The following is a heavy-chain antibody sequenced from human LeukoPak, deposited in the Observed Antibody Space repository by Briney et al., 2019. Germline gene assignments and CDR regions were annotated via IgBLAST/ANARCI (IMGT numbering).Heavy chain of an antibody. J-gene: IGHJ6*02. CDR3: ATMDNLRFLEWLSRGYYGMDV. CDR1: GYTLTELS. D-gene: IGHD3-3*01. V-gene: IGHV1-24*01. CDR2: FDPEDGET. Sequence: ASVTVSCKVSGYTLTELSMHWVRQAPGKGLEWMGGFDPEDGETIYAQKFQGRVTMTEDTSTDTAYMGLSSLRSEDTAVYYCATMDNLRFLEWLSRGYYGMDVWGQGTTVTVSS.